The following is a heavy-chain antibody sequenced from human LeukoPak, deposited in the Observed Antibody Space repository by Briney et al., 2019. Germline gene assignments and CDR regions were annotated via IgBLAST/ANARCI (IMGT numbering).Heavy chain of an antibody. Sequence: SETLSLTCTVSGGSISSSSYCWGWIRQPPGKGLEWIGSIYYSGLTYYNPSLKSRVTISVDTSKNQFSLRLSSVTAADTAVYYCARDGGQKRPTIFGVVTNWFDPWGQGTLVTVSS. J-gene: IGHJ5*02. CDR2: IYYSGLT. CDR1: GGSISSSSYC. D-gene: IGHD3-3*01. V-gene: IGHV4-39*02. CDR3: ARDGGQKRPTIFGVVTNWFDP.